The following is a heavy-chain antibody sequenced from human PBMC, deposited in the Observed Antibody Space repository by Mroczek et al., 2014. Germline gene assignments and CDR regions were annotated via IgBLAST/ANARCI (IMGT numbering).Heavy chain of an antibody. J-gene: IGHJ4*02. V-gene: IGHV1-24*01. D-gene: IGHD3-10*01. CDR2: FDPEDGET. CDR1: GYTLTELS. Sequence: SGAEVKKPGASVKVSCKVSGYTLTELSMHWVRQAPGKGLEWMGGFDPEDGETIYAQKFQGRVTMTEDTSTDTAYMELSSLRSEDTAVYYCATAEGFAGELLWFGELYLWGQGTLVTVSS. CDR3: ATAEGFAGELLWFGELYL.